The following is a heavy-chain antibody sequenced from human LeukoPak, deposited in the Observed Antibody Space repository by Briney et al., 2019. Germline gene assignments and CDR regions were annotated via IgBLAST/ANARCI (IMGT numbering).Heavy chain of an antibody. CDR1: GFTFSSYG. CDR3: ARATGLYGDCDEYFQH. J-gene: IGHJ1*01. V-gene: IGHV3-33*01. Sequence: GGSLRLSCAASGFTFSSYGMHWVRQAPGKGLEWAAVIWYDGSNKYYADSVKGRFTISRDNSKNTLYLQMNSLRAEDTAVYYCARATGLYGDCDEYFQHWGQGTLVTVSS. D-gene: IGHD4-17*01. CDR2: IWYDGSNK.